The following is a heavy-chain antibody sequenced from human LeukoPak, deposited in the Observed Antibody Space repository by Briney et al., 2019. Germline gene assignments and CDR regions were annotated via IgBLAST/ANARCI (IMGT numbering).Heavy chain of an antibody. CDR2: ISGSGGST. CDR1: GLTLSIHA. CDR3: AKPDYGGNYDAFDI. J-gene: IGHJ3*02. D-gene: IGHD4-23*01. V-gene: IGHV3-23*01. Sequence: GGSLTLSCAPSGLTLSIHAMSSARHAPGKGLEWVSAISGSGGSTSYADSVKGRFTISRDNSNYTLYLQMNSLRAEDTAVYYCAKPDYGGNYDAFDIWGQGTLVTVSP.